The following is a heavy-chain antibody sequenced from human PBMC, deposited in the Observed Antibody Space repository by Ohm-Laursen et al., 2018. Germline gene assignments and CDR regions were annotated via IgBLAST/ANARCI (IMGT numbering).Heavy chain of an antibody. CDR1: GFTDSDAW. Sequence: SLRLSCTASGFTDSDAWMSWVRQAPGKGLEYVGRIKSKAAGETREYAEPVKGRFTILRDDSKNTLSLQMNSLKTEDTGVYYCARGEDMIVVVSSFDYWGQGTLVTVSS. V-gene: IGHV3-15*01. CDR3: ARGEDMIVVVSSFDY. CDR2: IKSKAAGETR. J-gene: IGHJ4*02. D-gene: IGHD3-22*01.